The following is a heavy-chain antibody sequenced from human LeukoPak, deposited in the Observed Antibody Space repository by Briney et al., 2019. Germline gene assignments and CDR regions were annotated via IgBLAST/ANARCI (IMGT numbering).Heavy chain of an antibody. CDR3: AKVVSRYCSSTSCPEDY. J-gene: IGHJ4*02. Sequence: GRSLRLSCAASGFTFSSYGMHWVRQAPGKGLEWVAVIWYDGSNKYYADSVKGRFTISRDNSKNTLYLQMNSLRAEDTAVYYCAKVVSRYCSSTSCPEDYWGQGTLVTVSS. V-gene: IGHV3-33*06. CDR2: IWYDGSNK. CDR1: GFTFSSYG. D-gene: IGHD2-2*01.